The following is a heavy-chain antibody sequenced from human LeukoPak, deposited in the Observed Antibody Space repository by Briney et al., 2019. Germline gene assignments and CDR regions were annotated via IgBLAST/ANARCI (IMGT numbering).Heavy chain of an antibody. CDR2: IYTSGST. Sequence: PSEXXXLTCXXSXXXISXXYXXWXRQPAGKGLEWIGRIYTSGSTNYNPSLKSRVTMSVDTSKNQFSLKLSSVTAADTAVYYCARAPNIAAADAFDIWGQGTMVTVSS. CDR3: ARAPNIAAADAFDI. V-gene: IGHV4-4*07. CDR1: XXXISXXY. D-gene: IGHD6-13*01. J-gene: IGHJ3*02.